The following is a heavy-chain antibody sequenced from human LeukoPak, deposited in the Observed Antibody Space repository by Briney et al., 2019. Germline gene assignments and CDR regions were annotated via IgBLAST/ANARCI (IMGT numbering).Heavy chain of an antibody. Sequence: GGSPRLSCAASGFTFNNYAMTWVRQAPGKGLEWVPAISGSGGGTYNADSVKGRFTISRDNSKNTLYLQMNSLRAEDTAVYYCAREHCGGDCYRYFFDYWGQGTLVTVSS. D-gene: IGHD2-21*02. CDR3: AREHCGGDCYRYFFDY. J-gene: IGHJ4*02. V-gene: IGHV3-23*01. CDR2: ISGSGGGT. CDR1: GFTFNNYA.